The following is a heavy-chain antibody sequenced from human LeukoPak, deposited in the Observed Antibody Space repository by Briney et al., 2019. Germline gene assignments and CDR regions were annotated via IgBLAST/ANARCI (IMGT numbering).Heavy chain of an antibody. D-gene: IGHD3-22*01. CDR1: GYTCTGYY. V-gene: IGHV1-2*02. Sequence: ASVKVSRKASGYTCTGYYMHWVRQAPGQGLEWMGWINPNSGGTNYAQKFQGRVTMTRDTSISTAYMELSRLRSDDTAVYYCARDGVGYYDSSGYYYFQHWGQGTLVTVSS. J-gene: IGHJ1*01. CDR3: ARDGVGYYDSSGYYYFQH. CDR2: INPNSGGT.